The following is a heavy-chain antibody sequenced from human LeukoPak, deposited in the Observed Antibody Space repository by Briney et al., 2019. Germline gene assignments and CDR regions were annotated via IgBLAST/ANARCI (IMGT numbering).Heavy chain of an antibody. V-gene: IGHV4-59*08. CDR3: ARRTSHWANWSDP. CDR2: IHNSGST. J-gene: IGHJ5*02. Sequence: PSETLSLTCTVSGDSSSTYYWNWIRQPPGRGLEWIGHIHNSGSTNYNPSLKSRVTISEDTSNNQFSLKLNSVTAADTAVYYCARRTSHWANWSDPWGQGILVTVAS. CDR1: GDSSSTYY. D-gene: IGHD7-27*01.